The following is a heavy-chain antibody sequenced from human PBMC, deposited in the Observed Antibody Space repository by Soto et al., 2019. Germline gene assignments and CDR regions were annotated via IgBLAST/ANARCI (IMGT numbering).Heavy chain of an antibody. CDR2: ISGSGSST. J-gene: IGHJ3*02. D-gene: IGHD6-19*01. CDR3: AKVLRWLDLSDPFDI. CDR1: GFSLSNYA. V-gene: IGHV3-23*01. Sequence: GGSLRLSCAASGFSLSNYAMSWVRQAPGKGLEWVSGISGSGSSTYYADSVKGRFTISRDNSKNTLYLQMNSLRAGDTAVYYCAKVLRWLDLSDPFDIWGQGTMVTVSS.